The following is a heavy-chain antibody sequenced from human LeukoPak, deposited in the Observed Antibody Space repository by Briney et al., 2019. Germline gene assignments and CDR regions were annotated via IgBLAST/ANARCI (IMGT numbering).Heavy chain of an antibody. CDR3: ASPYSSSYYFDY. V-gene: IGHV4-39*01. J-gene: IGHJ4*02. Sequence: PSETLSLTCTVSGGSISSSSYYWGWIPQPQGKGLEWIGSIYYSGSTYYNPSLKSRVTISVDTSKNQFSLKLSSVTAADTAVYYCASPYSSSYYFDYWGQGTLVTVSS. CDR1: GGSISSSSYY. CDR2: IYYSGST. D-gene: IGHD6-6*01.